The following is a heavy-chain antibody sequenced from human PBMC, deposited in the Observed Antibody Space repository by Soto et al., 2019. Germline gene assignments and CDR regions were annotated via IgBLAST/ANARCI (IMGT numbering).Heavy chain of an antibody. J-gene: IGHJ3*01. D-gene: IGHD3-22*01. V-gene: IGHV2-5*02. Sequence: QITLKESGPTLVKPTQTLTLTCTFSGFSLSTSGVGVGWIRQSPGKALEWLALIYWDDDKRYSPSLKSRLTITNDNSKNQVVLTMTNMDPVDTATYYCAHSSGYYSGDAFDLWGQGTMVTVSS. CDR2: IYWDDDK. CDR1: GFSLSTSGVG. CDR3: AHSSGYYSGDAFDL.